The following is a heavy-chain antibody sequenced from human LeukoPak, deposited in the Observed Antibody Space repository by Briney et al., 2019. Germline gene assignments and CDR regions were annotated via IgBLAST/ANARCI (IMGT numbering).Heavy chain of an antibody. J-gene: IGHJ6*02. V-gene: IGHV1-46*01. Sequence: ASVKVSCKASGYTFTSYYMHWVRQAPGQGLEWMGIINPSGGSTSYAQKFQGRVTMTRDTSTSTVYMELSNLRSEDTAVYYCARDVNLITGTTCYGMDVWGQGTTVTVSS. CDR3: ARDVNLITGTTCYGMDV. CDR2: INPSGGST. D-gene: IGHD1-20*01. CDR1: GYTFTSYY.